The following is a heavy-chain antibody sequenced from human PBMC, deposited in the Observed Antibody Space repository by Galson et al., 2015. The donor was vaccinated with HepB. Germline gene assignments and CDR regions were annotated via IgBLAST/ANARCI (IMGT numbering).Heavy chain of an antibody. J-gene: IGHJ4*02. CDR3: ARATYYYDSSGYYWVGHFDY. Sequence: SVKVSCKASGGTFSSYAISWVRQAPGQGLEWMGGIIPIFGTANYAQKFQGRVTITADESTSTAYMELSSLRSEDTAVYYCARATYYYDSSGYYWVGHFDYWGQGTLVTVSS. D-gene: IGHD3-22*01. CDR2: IIPIFGTA. V-gene: IGHV1-69*13. CDR1: GGTFSSYA.